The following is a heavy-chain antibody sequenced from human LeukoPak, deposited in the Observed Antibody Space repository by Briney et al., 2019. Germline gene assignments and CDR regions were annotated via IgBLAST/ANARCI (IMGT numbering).Heavy chain of an antibody. J-gene: IGHJ6*02. CDR1: GFTFSSYA. CDR3: ARDSTRTYCGGDCYPTDYYYGMDV. CDR2: ISYDGSNK. Sequence: GGSLRLSCAASGFTFSSYAMHWVRQAPGKGLEWVAVISYDGSNKYYADSVKGRFTISRDNSKNTLYLQMNSLRAEDTAVYYCARDSTRTYCGGDCYPTDYYYGMDVWGQGTTVTVSS. D-gene: IGHD2-21*02. V-gene: IGHV3-30-3*01.